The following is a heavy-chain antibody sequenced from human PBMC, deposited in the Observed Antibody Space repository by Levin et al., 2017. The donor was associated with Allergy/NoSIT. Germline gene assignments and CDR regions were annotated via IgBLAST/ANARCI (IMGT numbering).Heavy chain of an antibody. CDR2: INWNGGST. D-gene: IGHD6-13*01. V-gene: IGHV3-20*04. CDR1: GFTFDDYG. Sequence: GESLKISCAASGFTFDDYGMSWVRQAPGKGLEWVSGINWNGGSTGYADSVKGRFTISRDNAKNSLYLQMNSLRAEDTALYYCARDGSSSWHYYFDYWGQGTLVTVSS. J-gene: IGHJ4*02. CDR3: ARDGSSSWHYYFDY.